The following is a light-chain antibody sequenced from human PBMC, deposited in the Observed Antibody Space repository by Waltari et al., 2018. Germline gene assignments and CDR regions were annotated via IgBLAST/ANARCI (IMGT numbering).Light chain of an antibody. CDR2: EVT. CDR3: CSYVGGGTLV. CDR1: SSDVGGYNF. Sequence: QSALTQPASVSGSPGQSITISCMGTSSDVGGYNFVPWSQQHPGKAPNLMIYEVTKLPSGVSNRFSGSKSGNTASLTFSGRQAEDESDYYCCSYVGGGTLVFGGGTNVTVL. V-gene: IGLV2-23*02. J-gene: IGLJ2*01.